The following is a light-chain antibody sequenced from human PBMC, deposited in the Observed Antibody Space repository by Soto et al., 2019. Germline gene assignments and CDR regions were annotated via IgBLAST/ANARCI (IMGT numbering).Light chain of an antibody. CDR1: STDFGGYDY. Sequence: QSALNQPPSASGSPGQSVTISCTGTSTDFGGYDYVSWYQQHPGKVPKLMIYEVNKRPSGVPDRFSGSKSGNTASLTVSGLQPEDEADYYCTSYAGGNNVFGTGTKLTVL. V-gene: IGLV2-8*01. J-gene: IGLJ1*01. CDR2: EVN. CDR3: TSYAGGNNV.